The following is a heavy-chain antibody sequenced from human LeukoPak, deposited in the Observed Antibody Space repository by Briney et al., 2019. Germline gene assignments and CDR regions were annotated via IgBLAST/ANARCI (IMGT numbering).Heavy chain of an antibody. CDR3: ARMGPRRGYSYGWILLSRYFDY. V-gene: IGHV4-59*12. CDR1: GGSISSYY. D-gene: IGHD5-18*01. CDR2: IYYSGST. J-gene: IGHJ4*02. Sequence: PSETLSLTCTVSGGSISSYYWSWIRQPPGKGLEWIGYIYYSGSTNYNPSLKSRVTISVDTSKNQFSLKLSSVTAADTAVYYCARMGPRRGYSYGWILLSRYFDYWGQGTLVTVSS.